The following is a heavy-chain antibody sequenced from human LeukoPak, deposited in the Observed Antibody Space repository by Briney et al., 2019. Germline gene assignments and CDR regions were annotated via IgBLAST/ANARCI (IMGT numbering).Heavy chain of an antibody. Sequence: GASVKVSCKASGGTFSSYAISWVRQAPGQGLEWMGRIIPILGIANYAQKFQGRVTITADKSTSTAYMELSSLRSEDTAVYYCAGAPYYYDSSGYYRTDYYYGMDVWGQGTTVTVSS. CDR2: IIPILGIA. CDR1: GGTFSSYA. CDR3: AGAPYYYDSSGYYRTDYYYGMDV. J-gene: IGHJ6*02. V-gene: IGHV1-69*04. D-gene: IGHD3-22*01.